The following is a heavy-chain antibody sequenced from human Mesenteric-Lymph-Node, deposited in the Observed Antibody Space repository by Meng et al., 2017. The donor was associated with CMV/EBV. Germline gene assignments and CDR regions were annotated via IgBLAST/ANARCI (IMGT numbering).Heavy chain of an antibody. CDR3: ARGSSYDILTGYFDY. V-gene: IGHV4-34*01. D-gene: IGHD3-9*01. CDR2: INHSGST. J-gene: IGHJ4*02. Sequence: QVRLTPGGAGLLKPSVTLSVTCAVYGVSFSVYYWNWIRQSPEKGLEWIVEINHSGSTTYNPSFTSRIIISVDTSTNQISLNMSSVTAADTAVYYCARGSSYDILTGYFDYWGQGALVTVSS. CDR1: GVSFSVYY.